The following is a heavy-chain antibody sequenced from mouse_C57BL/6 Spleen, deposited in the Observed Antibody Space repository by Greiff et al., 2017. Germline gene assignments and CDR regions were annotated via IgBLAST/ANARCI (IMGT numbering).Heavy chain of an antibody. D-gene: IGHD1-1*01. J-gene: IGHJ1*03. CDR2: IDPSASET. CDR1: GYTFTSYW. Sequence: VQLQESGAELVRPGSSVKLSCKASGYTFTSYWMHWVKQRPIQGLEWIGNIDPSASETHYNQKFKDKATLTVDKSASTAYMQLSSLTSEGSSDYCGVRSSSRYWYFDVWGTGTTGTVSS. V-gene: IGHV1-52*01. CDR3: VRSSSRYWYFDV.